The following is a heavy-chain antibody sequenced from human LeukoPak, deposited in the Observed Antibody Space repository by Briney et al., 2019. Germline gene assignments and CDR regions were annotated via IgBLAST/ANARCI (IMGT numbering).Heavy chain of an antibody. CDR3: ARGEGWYYDFWSGYGDY. Sequence: ASVKVSCKASGYTFTIYGISWVRQAPGQGLEWMGWISGYNGNTNYAQKFQGRVTMTTDTSTSTAYMELRSLRSDDTAVYYCARGEGWYYDFWSGYGDYWGQGTLVTVSS. V-gene: IGHV1-18*01. J-gene: IGHJ4*02. CDR1: GYTFTIYG. D-gene: IGHD3-3*01. CDR2: ISGYNGNT.